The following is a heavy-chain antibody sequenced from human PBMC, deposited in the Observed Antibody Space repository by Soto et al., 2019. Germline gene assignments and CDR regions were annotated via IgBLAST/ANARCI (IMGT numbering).Heavy chain of an antibody. D-gene: IGHD4-17*01. CDR2: IDPSDSYT. CDR1: GYSFTNYW. CDR3: ARRIRSPSGLSHGMDV. J-gene: IGHJ6*02. Sequence: LGESLKISCKGSGYSFTNYWISWVRQMPGKGLEWMGRIDPSDSYTNYSPSLQGHVTISADKSISTAYLQWSSLKASDTAMYFCARRIRSPSGLSHGMDVWGQGTTVTVSS. V-gene: IGHV5-10-1*01.